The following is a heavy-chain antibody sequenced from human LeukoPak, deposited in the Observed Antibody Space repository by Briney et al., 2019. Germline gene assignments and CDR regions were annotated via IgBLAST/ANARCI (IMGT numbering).Heavy chain of an antibody. CDR1: GGTFSGYA. CDR3: ARGARVQGYDFWSGYLVLN. V-gene: IGHV1-69*06. J-gene: IGHJ4*02. Sequence: SVKVSCKASGGTFSGYAISWVRQAPGQGLEWMGGIIPIFGTANYAQKFQGRVTITADKSTSTAYMELSSLRSEDAAVYYCARGARVQGYDFWSGYLVLNWGQGTLVTVSS. CDR2: IIPIFGTA. D-gene: IGHD3-3*01.